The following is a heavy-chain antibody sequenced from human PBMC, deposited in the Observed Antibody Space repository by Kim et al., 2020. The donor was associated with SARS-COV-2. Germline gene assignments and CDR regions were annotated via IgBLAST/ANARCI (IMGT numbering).Heavy chain of an antibody. J-gene: IGHJ4*02. CDR2: TRNKANSYTT. CDR3: ARGREGFDY. CDR1: GFTFSDHY. Sequence: GGSLRLSCAASGFTFSDHYMDWVRQAPGKGLEWVGRTRNKANSYTTEYAASVKGRFTISRDDSKNSLYLQMNSLKTEDTAMYYCARGREGFDYWGQGTLVTVSS. D-gene: IGHD1-26*01. V-gene: IGHV3-72*01.